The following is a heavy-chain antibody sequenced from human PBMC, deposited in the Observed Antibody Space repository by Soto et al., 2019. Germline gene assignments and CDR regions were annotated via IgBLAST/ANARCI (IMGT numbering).Heavy chain of an antibody. Sequence: QVQLLQSGTEVKKAGSSVRVSCKASGGSFSTYAISWVRQAPGQGLQWMGGIIPIFGAATYAQKFQGRATFSADASPTTVYMELTSLTSEDTAVYYCATYRTNLGSRLYAVPFDYWGQGTLVIVSS. CDR1: GGSFSTYA. D-gene: IGHD2-2*01. CDR2: IIPIFGAA. V-gene: IGHV1-69*01. J-gene: IGHJ4*02. CDR3: ATYRTNLGSRLYAVPFDY.